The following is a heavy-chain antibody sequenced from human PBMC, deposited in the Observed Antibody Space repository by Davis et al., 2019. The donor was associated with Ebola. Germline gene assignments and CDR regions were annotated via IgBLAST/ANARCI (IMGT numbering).Heavy chain of an antibody. J-gene: IGHJ4*02. D-gene: IGHD2-2*01. V-gene: IGHV1-18*01. CDR2: ISAYNGNT. Sequence: ASVKVSCKASGYTFTSYGISWVRQAPGQGLEWMGWISAYNGNTNYAQKLQGRVTMTTDTSTSTAYMELRSLRSDDTAVYYCTQYCSSTSCYGGFDYWGQGTLVTVSS. CDR1: GYTFTSYG. CDR3: TQYCSSTSCYGGFDY.